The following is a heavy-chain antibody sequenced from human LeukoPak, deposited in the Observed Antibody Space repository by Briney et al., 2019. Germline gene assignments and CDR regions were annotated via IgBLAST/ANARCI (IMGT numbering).Heavy chain of an antibody. D-gene: IGHD2-15*01. CDR2: IYYSGST. J-gene: IGHJ4*02. CDR3: ARLQRQVVAAIEPFHYFDS. CDR1: GVSISSTRYF. Sequence: PSETLSLTCSVSGVSISSTRYFWGWIRQPPGKGLEWIGTIYYSGSTYYNPSLKSRVTISVDTSKNQFSLKLTSVTAADTAVYYCARLQRQVVAAIEPFHYFDSWGQGTLITVSS. V-gene: IGHV4-39*01.